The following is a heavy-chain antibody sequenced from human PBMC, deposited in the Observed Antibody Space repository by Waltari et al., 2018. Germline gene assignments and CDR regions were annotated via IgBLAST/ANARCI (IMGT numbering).Heavy chain of an antibody. J-gene: IGHJ4*02. V-gene: IGHV1-69*06. CDR2: IIPIFGTA. CDR1: GGTFSSYA. Sequence: QVQLVQSGAEVKKPGSSVTVSCKASGGTFSSYAISWVRQAPGQGLEWMGGIIPIFGTANYAQKFQGRVTITADKSTSTAYMELSSLRSEDTAVYYCARSLYINSNSYPYYFDYWGQGTLVTVSS. D-gene: IGHD6-6*01. CDR3: ARSLYINSNSYPYYFDY.